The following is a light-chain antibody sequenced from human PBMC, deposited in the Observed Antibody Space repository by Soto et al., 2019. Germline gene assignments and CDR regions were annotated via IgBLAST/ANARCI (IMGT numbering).Light chain of an antibody. J-gene: IGLJ3*02. CDR2: EVS. V-gene: IGLV2-14*01. CDR3: SSYTLRNTLVL. CDR1: SSDVGGYNF. Sequence: QSALTQPASVSGSPGQSITISCTGTSSDVGGYNFVSWYQQYPGKAPRLILYEVSNRPSGLSDRFSGSKSGNTASLTISGLQAEDEADYYCSSYTLRNTLVLFGGGTKVTVL.